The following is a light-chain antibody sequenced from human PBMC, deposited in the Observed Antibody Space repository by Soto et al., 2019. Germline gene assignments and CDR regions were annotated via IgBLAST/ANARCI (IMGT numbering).Light chain of an antibody. CDR1: SSDVGDYNY. V-gene: IGLV2-14*01. CDR3: SSYIKRSLFV. J-gene: IGLJ1*01. Sequence: QSVLAQPASVSGSPGQSITISCTGTSSDVGDYNYVSWYQQYPGKAPKLMIYEVSHRPSGVSNRFSGSKSGNTASLTISGLQAEDEADYYCSSYIKRSLFVFGTGTKVTV. CDR2: EVS.